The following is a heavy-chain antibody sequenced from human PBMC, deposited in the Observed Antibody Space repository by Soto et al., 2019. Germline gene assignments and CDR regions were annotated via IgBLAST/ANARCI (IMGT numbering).Heavy chain of an antibody. CDR2: ISAYNGNT. D-gene: IGHD3-22*01. CDR1: GYTFTNFG. CDR3: ARGGYPDSFDM. Sequence: GASVKVSCKASGYTFTNFGISWVRQAPGQGLEWMGWISAYNGNTNYAQNFQGRVTMTTDTSTSTAYMELRSLRSDDTAVYYCARGGYPDSFDMWGPGTMVTVSS. V-gene: IGHV1-18*01. J-gene: IGHJ3*02.